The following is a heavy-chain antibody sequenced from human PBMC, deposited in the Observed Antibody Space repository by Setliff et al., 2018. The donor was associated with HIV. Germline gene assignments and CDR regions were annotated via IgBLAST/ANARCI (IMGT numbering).Heavy chain of an antibody. CDR1: GGSISSYY. V-gene: IGHV4-59*05. D-gene: IGHD1-7*01. J-gene: IGHJ3*02. Sequence: SETLSLTCTVSGGSISSYYWSWIRQPPGKGLEWIGSIYYSGSTYYNPSLKSRVTISVDTSKNQFSLKLSSVTAADTAVYYCARTDPTRNWNYDIWGQGTMVTVSS. CDR2: IYYSGST. CDR3: ARTDPTRNWNYDI.